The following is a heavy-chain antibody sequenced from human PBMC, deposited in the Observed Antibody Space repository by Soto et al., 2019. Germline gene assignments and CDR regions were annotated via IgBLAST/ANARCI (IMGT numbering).Heavy chain of an antibody. Sequence: PGGSLRLSCAASGFTFSSYGMHWVRPAPGKGLEWVAVIWYDGSNKYCADSVKGRFTISRDNSKNTLYLQMNSLRAEDTAVYYCARELDYGDLYYFDYWGQGTLVTVSS. CDR2: IWYDGSNK. V-gene: IGHV3-33*01. D-gene: IGHD4-17*01. CDR1: GFTFSSYG. J-gene: IGHJ4*02. CDR3: ARELDYGDLYYFDY.